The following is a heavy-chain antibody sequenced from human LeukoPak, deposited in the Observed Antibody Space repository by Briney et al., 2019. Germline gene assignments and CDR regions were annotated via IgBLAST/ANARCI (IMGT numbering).Heavy chain of an antibody. CDR2: IYYSGST. V-gene: IGHV4-59*01. CDR3: ARVSRQWLVPDYFDY. D-gene: IGHD6-19*01. J-gene: IGHJ4*02. Sequence: KPSETLSLTCAVYGGSFSGYYWSWIRQPPGKGLEWIGYIYYSGSTNYNPSLKSRVTISVDTSKNQFSLKLSSVTAADTAVYYCARVSRQWLVPDYFDYWGQGTLVTVSS. CDR1: GGSFSGYY.